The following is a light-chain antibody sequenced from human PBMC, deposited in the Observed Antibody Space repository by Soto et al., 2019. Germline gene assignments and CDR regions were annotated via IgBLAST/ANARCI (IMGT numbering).Light chain of an antibody. CDR2: AAS. CDR1: QGISNS. V-gene: IGKV1-17*03. J-gene: IGKJ1*01. Sequence: DIHMTQSPSTLSGSVGDRVTITCRASQGISNSLASFQQKRGKVPKRLIYAASSVQSGVPSRFSGTASGTDFTLTISSLQPEDFATYYCLQDFNYPWTFGQGTKVDI. CDR3: LQDFNYPWT.